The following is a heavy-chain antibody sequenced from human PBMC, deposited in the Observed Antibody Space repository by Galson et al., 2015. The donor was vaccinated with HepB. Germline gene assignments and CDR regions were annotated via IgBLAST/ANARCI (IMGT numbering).Heavy chain of an antibody. J-gene: IGHJ4*02. Sequence: SLRLSCAASGFTFSSYEMNWVRQAPGKGLEWVSYISSSGSTIYYADSVKGRFTIFRDNAKNSLYLQMNSLRAEDTAVYYCARYGDYVLDYWGQGTLVTVSS. CDR2: ISSSGSTI. CDR3: ARYGDYVLDY. CDR1: GFTFSSYE. D-gene: IGHD4-17*01. V-gene: IGHV3-48*03.